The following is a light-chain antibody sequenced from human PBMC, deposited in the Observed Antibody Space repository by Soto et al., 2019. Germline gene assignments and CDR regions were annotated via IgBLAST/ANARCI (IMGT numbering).Light chain of an antibody. J-gene: IGKJ4*01. Sequence: DIQMTQSPSSLSASVGDRVTITCRASQSISSYLNWYQQKPGKAPKLLIYAASRLQSGVPSRFSGSGSGTDFTLTISSLQPEDFATYYWQQSYRTLTFGGGTKVEIK. CDR3: QQSYRTLT. V-gene: IGKV1-39*01. CDR2: AAS. CDR1: QSISSY.